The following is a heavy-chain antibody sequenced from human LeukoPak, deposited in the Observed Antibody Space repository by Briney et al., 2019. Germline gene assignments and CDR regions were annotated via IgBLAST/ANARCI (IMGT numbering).Heavy chain of an antibody. CDR2: IYYSRST. CDR1: GGSISSYY. J-gene: IGHJ5*02. CDR3: ARDGGDRFDP. V-gene: IGHV4-59*01. Sequence: TSETLSLTCTVSGGSISSYYWSWIRQPPGKGLEWIGYIYYSRSTNYNPSLKSRVTISVDTSKNQFSLKLSSVTAADTAVYYCARDGGDRFDPWGQGTLVTVSS. D-gene: IGHD2-21*01.